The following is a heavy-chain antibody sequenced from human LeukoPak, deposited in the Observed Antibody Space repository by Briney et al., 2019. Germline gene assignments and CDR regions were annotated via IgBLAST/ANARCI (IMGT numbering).Heavy chain of an antibody. D-gene: IGHD6-13*01. CDR3: AIPLWRGINSSWSFQH. CDR2: ISSSGSTI. CDR1: GFTFSSYE. Sequence: GGSLRLSCAASGFTFSSYEMNWVRQAPGKGLEWVSYISSSGSTIYYADSVKGRFTISRDNAKNSLYLQMNSLRAEDTAVYYCAIPLWRGINSSWSFQHWGQGTLVTVSS. J-gene: IGHJ1*01. V-gene: IGHV3-48*03.